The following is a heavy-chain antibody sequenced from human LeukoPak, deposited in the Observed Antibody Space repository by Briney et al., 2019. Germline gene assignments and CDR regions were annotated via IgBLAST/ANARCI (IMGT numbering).Heavy chain of an antibody. V-gene: IGHV3-74*01. CDR2: ISGDGSDP. CDR3: ARELGDMDV. Sequence: PGGSLRLSCAASGFTFNIHWMHWVRQAPGKGLVWVSGISGDGSDPRYAESVKGRFTISRDNGKNTLYLQMNSLRNEDTALYYCARELGDMDVWGKGTTVTVSS. D-gene: IGHD3-3*01. J-gene: IGHJ6*03. CDR1: GFTFNIHW.